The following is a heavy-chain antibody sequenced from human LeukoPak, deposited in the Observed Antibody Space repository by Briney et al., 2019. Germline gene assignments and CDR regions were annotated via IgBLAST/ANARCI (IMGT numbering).Heavy chain of an antibody. CDR3: AREFVVVIATDAFDI. Sequence: PGGSLRLSCAASGFTFSSYWMSWVRQAPGKGLEWVANIKQDGSEKYYVDSVKGRFTISRDNAKNSLYLQMNSLRAEDTAVYYYAREFVVVIATDAFDIWGQGTMVTVSS. CDR2: IKQDGSEK. V-gene: IGHV3-7*01. J-gene: IGHJ3*02. D-gene: IGHD2-21*01. CDR1: GFTFSSYW.